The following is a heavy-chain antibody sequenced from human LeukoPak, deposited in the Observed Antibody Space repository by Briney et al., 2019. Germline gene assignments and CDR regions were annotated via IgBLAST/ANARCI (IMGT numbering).Heavy chain of an antibody. D-gene: IGHD3-9*01. CDR2: LTDDIT. J-gene: IGHJ6*02. CDR3: ARNGITIFALDV. CDR1: GLTFSDYS. Sequence: PGGSLRLSCVASGLTFSDYSMTWVRLVPGKGLEWVSALTDDITYYAESVKGRFTISRDISKNMLYLQMNSLRVEDTAVYFCARNGITIFALDVWGQGTSVTVSS. V-gene: IGHV3-23*01.